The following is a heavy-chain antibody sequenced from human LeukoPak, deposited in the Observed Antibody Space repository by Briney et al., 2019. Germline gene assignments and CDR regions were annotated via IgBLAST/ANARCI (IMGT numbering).Heavy chain of an antibody. CDR3: ARHARRGYSGYDP. D-gene: IGHD5-12*01. CDR2: ISYSGNT. Sequence: SETLSLTCTVSGGSINSHYWSWVRQPPGKGLVWIGYISYSGNTNYNPSLKSRVTISMHTSKNQLSLKLNSVTAADTAVYYCARHARRGYSGYDPWGKGTTVTISS. J-gene: IGHJ6*04. V-gene: IGHV4-59*08. CDR1: GGSINSHY.